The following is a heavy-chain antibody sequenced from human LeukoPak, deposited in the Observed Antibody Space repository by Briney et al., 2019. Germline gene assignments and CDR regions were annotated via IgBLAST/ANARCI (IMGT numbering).Heavy chain of an antibody. CDR2: ISAYNGNT. CDR1: GYTFTSYG. Sequence: GASVKVSYKASGYTFTSYGISWVRQAPGQGLEWMGWISAYNGNTNYAQKLQGRVTMTTDTSTSTAYMELRSLRSDDTAVYYCARANTLNYDFWSGYYYWGQGTLVTVSS. D-gene: IGHD3-3*01. J-gene: IGHJ4*02. V-gene: IGHV1-18*01. CDR3: ARANTLNYDFWSGYYY.